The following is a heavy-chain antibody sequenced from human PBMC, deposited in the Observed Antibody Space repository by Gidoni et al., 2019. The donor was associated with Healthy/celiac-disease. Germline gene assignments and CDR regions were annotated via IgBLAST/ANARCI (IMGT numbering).Heavy chain of an antibody. CDR3: ARARVRGVIDY. V-gene: IGHV4-34*01. CDR1: GGSFSGYY. D-gene: IGHD3-10*01. CDR2: INHSGST. J-gene: IGHJ4*02. Sequence: QVQLQQWGAGLLKPSETLSLTCAVYGGSFSGYYWSWIRQPPGKGLEWIGEINHSGSTNYNPSLKSRVTISVDTSKNQFSLKLSSVTAADTAVYYCARARVRGVIDYWGQGTLVTVSS.